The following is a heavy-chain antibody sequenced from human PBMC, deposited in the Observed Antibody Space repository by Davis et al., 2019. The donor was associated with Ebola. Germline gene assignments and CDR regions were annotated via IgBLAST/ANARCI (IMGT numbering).Heavy chain of an antibody. CDR3: AKDRAAVADWYFDL. J-gene: IGHJ2*01. CDR1: GFTFSNSA. Sequence: GESLKISCAASGFTFSNSAMSWVRQAPGKGLDWVSTITGNGGSTYYADSVRGRFTISRDNSKNTLFMEMHSLRADDTAVYYCAKDRAAVADWYFDLWGRGTLVTVSS. V-gene: IGHV3-23*01. CDR2: ITGNGGST. D-gene: IGHD6-19*01.